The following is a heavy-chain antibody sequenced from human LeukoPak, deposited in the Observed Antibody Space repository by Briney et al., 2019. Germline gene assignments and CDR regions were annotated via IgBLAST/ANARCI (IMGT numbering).Heavy chain of an antibody. J-gene: IGHJ5*02. Sequence: ASVKVSCKASGYTFTSYDSNWVRQATGQGLEWMGWVNPNSGNTGYAQKFQGRVTMTRNTSISTAYMELSSLRSEDTAVYYCARTRIAAAGGGFDPWGQGTLVTVSS. V-gene: IGHV1-8*01. D-gene: IGHD6-13*01. CDR1: GYTFTSYD. CDR2: VNPNSGNT. CDR3: ARTRIAAAGGGFDP.